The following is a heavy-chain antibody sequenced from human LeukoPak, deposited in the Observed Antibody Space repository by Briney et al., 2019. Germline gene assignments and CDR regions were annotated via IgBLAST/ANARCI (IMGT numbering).Heavy chain of an antibody. D-gene: IGHD3-3*01. V-gene: IGHV3-30-3*01. Sequence: GTSLIPSCAAAGFSFSTYTKRCVRQAARGGLGWGPVITYDGSNKYYADSVKGRFTISRDNSKNTLYLQMNSLRAEDTAVYYGARALPVLRFLEWLLPDYWGQGTLVTVSS. CDR1: GFSFSTYT. J-gene: IGHJ4*02. CDR3: ARALPVLRFLEWLLPDY. CDR2: ITYDGSNK.